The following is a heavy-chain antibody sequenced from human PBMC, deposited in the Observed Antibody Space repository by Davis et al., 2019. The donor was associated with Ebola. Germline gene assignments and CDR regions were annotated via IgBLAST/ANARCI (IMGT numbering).Heavy chain of an antibody. D-gene: IGHD3-10*01. J-gene: IGHJ4*02. CDR3: ARLNPNDRGYFDC. V-gene: IGHV4-61*05. Sequence: SETLSLTCSVSGGSISSSDYYWGWIRQPPGKGLEWMGYVSHSGTTKYSPSLKTRVAISIDSSTNQFSLNLNSVTAADTAVYYCARLNPNDRGYFDCWGQGTLVTVSS. CDR2: VSHSGTT. CDR1: GGSISSSDYY.